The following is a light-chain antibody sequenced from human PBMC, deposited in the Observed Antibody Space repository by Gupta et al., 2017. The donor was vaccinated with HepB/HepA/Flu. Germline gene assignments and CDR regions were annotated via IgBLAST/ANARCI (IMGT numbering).Light chain of an antibody. CDR3: QAWDSSTESVV. J-gene: IGLJ2*01. CDR2: QDS. CDR1: KLGDKY. Sequence: SFELTQSRPVSVSRGQTASITCSGDKLGDKYACWYQQKPGQAPVLVIYQDSKRPSGIPERFSGSNSGNTATLTISGTQAMDEADYYCQAWDSSTESVVFGGGTKLTVL. V-gene: IGLV3-1*01.